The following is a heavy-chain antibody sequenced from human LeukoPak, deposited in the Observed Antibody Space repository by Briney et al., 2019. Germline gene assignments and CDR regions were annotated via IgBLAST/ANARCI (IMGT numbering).Heavy chain of an antibody. CDR1: GFTFDDYG. V-gene: IGHV3-9*01. D-gene: IGHD6-19*01. J-gene: IGHJ6*02. CDR2: ITWNSGNT. CDR3: AKGHSSGWYADYGMDV. Sequence: PGRSLRLSCAVSGFTFDDYGMHWVRQAPGKGLERVSGITWNSGNTGYADSVKGRFTISRDNAKNSLYLQMNSLRTEDSVLYYCAKGHSSGWYADYGMDVWGQGTTVTVSS.